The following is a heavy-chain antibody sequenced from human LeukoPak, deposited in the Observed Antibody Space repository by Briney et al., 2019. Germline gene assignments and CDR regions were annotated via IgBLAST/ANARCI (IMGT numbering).Heavy chain of an antibody. CDR2: ISGYSGNT. CDR3: ARGHSSGRDYYFDY. D-gene: IGHD6-19*01. Sequence: GASVKVSCKTSGYSFITYSINWVGQAPGQGLEWMGWISGYSGNTNYAQELQGRGTMTIDTSTGTAYMEVRSLRSDDTAVYSCARGHSSGRDYYFDYWGQGTLVTVSS. CDR1: GYSFITYS. J-gene: IGHJ4*02. V-gene: IGHV1-18*01.